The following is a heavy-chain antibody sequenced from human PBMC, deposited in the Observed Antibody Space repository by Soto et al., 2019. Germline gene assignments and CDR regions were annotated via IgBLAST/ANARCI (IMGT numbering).Heavy chain of an antibody. D-gene: IGHD3-22*01. Sequence: VASVKVSCKASGHTFTSYGISWVRQAPGQGLEWMGWISAYNANTNYAQKLQGRVTMTTDTSTSTAYMELRSLRSDDTAVYYCAFNYYDSSGENYWGQGTLVTVSS. J-gene: IGHJ4*02. CDR1: GHTFTSYG. V-gene: IGHV1-18*01. CDR2: ISAYNANT. CDR3: AFNYYDSSGENY.